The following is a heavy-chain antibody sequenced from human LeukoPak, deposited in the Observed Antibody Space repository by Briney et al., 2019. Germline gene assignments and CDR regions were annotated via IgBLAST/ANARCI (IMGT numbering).Heavy chain of an antibody. J-gene: IGHJ6*02. CDR2: INHSGST. V-gene: IGHV4-34*03. CDR3: XXXXXSGXDPYPLLPLYYYGMDV. D-gene: IGHD5-12*01. Sequence: SETLSLTCAVYGGSFSGYYWSWIRQPPGKGLERIGEINHSGSTNYNPSLKSRVTISVDTSKNQFSLKLSSVTAADTAVYYFXXXXXSGXDPYPLLPLYYYGMDVWGQGTTVTVSS. CDR1: GGSFSGYY.